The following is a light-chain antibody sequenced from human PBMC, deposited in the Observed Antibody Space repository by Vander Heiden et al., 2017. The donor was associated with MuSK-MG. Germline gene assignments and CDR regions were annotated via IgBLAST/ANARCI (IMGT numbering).Light chain of an antibody. CDR3: AAWDDSRSGRV. V-gene: IGLV1-47*01. J-gene: IGLJ3*02. CDR1: SSNIGSNY. CDR2: RNN. Sequence: QSVLPQPRSASGPPGQRVTISWSGSSSNIGSNYVYWYQQLPGAAPKLLIYRNNQRPSGVPDRFSGSKSGTSASLAISGLRSEDEADYYCAAWDDSRSGRVFGGGTKLTVL.